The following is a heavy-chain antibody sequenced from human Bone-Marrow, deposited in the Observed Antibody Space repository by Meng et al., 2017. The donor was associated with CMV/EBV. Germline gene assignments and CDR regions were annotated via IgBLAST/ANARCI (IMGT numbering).Heavy chain of an antibody. Sequence: SVKVSCKASGGTLSSYTISWVRQAPGQGLEWRGRINPILGIANYAQKFQGRVTITADKSTSTAYMQLSSLGSEATAVYYCARNGITGTPMRSYYYYYGMDVWGQGTTVTVSS. CDR3: ARNGITGTPMRSYYYYYGMDV. V-gene: IGHV1-69*02. CDR2: INPILGIA. CDR1: GGTLSSYT. J-gene: IGHJ6*02. D-gene: IGHD1-7*01.